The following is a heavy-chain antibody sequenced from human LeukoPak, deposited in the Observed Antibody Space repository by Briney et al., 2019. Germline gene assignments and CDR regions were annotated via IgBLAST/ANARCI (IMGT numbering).Heavy chain of an antibody. CDR3: ARGPNCSGGTCYSNYHYYGMDV. Sequence: GGALRLSCAASGFTFSSCAMNWVRQPPGKGREWVSSSSGGSSYIFYADSMKGRFTISRDNAKNSLYLQMSSLRAEDTAVYYCARGPNCSGGTCYSNYHYYGMDVWGQGTTVTVSS. J-gene: IGHJ6*02. CDR2: SSGGSSYI. D-gene: IGHD2-15*01. CDR1: GFTFSSCA. V-gene: IGHV3-21*06.